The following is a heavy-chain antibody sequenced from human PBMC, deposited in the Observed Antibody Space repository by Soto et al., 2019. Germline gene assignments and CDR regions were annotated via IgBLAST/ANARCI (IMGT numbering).Heavy chain of an antibody. Sequence: GGSLRLSCAASGFSFSNYAMGWVRQAPGKGLEWVSGISGSGISTYHADFVKGRFTISRDNSQNTLYLQMNSLRAEDTAVYYCAKKGASAYYSYMDVWGKGTTVTVSS. D-gene: IGHD3-3*01. V-gene: IGHV3-23*01. CDR2: ISGSGIST. J-gene: IGHJ6*03. CDR3: AKKGASAYYSYMDV. CDR1: GFSFSNYA.